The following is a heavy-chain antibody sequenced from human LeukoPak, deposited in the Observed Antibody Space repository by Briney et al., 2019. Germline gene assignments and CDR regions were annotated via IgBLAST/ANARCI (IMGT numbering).Heavy chain of an antibody. J-gene: IGHJ4*02. CDR3: ARAYYDPYFDY. CDR2: IYYSGST. Sequence: SETLSLTCTVSGGSISSGGYYWSWIRQHPGRGLEWIGYIYYSGSTYYNPSLKSRVTISVDTSKNQFSLKLSSVTAADTAVYYCARAYYDPYFDYWGQGTLVTVSS. V-gene: IGHV4-31*03. CDR1: GGSISSGGYY. D-gene: IGHD3-22*01.